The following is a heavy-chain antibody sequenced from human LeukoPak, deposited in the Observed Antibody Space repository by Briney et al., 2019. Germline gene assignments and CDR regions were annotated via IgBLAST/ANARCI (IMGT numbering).Heavy chain of an antibody. CDR1: GFTFNSYS. J-gene: IGHJ5*02. Sequence: GGSLRLSCAASGFTFNSYSMNWVRQAPGKGLEWVSYISSSSSTIYYADSVKGRFTISRDNAKNSVYLQMNSLRAEDTAVYYCARGAYQLILGWFDPWGQGTLATVSS. CDR2: ISSSSSTI. V-gene: IGHV3-48*01. D-gene: IGHD2-2*01. CDR3: ARGAYQLILGWFDP.